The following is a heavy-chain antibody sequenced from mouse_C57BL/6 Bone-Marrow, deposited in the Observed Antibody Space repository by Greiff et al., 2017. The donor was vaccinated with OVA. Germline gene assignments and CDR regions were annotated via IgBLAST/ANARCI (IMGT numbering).Heavy chain of an antibody. CDR1: GYTFTSYW. J-gene: IGHJ3*01. D-gene: IGHD5-1*01. V-gene: IGHV1-69*01. CDR2: IDPSDSYT. CDR3: ARHEELGTSFAY. Sequence: QVQLQQPGAELVMPGASVKLSCKASGYTFTSYWMHWVKQRPGQGLEWIGEIDPSDSYTNYNQKFKGKSTLTVDKSSSTAYMQLSSLTSEDSAVYFCARHEELGTSFAYWGQGTLVTVSA.